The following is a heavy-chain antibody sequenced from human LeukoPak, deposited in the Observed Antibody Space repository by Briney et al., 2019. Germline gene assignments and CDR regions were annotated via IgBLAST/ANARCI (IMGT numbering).Heavy chain of an antibody. CDR1: GGTFSSYA. J-gene: IGHJ4*02. Sequence: SVKVSCKASGGTFSSYAISWVRQAPGQGLEWMGGIIPIFDTANYAQKFQGRVTITADESTSTAYMELSSLRSEDTAVYYCARARTSSSWNLPFDYWGQGTLVTVSS. D-gene: IGHD6-13*01. V-gene: IGHV1-69*13. CDR2: IIPIFDTA. CDR3: ARARTSSSWNLPFDY.